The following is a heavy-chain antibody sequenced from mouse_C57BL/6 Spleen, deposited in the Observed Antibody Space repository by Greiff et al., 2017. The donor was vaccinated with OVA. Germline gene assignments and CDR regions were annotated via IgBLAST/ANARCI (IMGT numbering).Heavy chain of an antibody. CDR3: AKGDCSKGYFDV. Sequence: QVQLKQSGPELVKPGASVKISCKASGYSFTSYYIHWVKQRPGQGLEWIGWIYPGSGNTKYNEKFKGKATLTADKSSSTAYMQLSSLTSEDSAVYYCAKGDCSKGYFDVWGTGTTVTVSS. D-gene: IGHD2-5*01. CDR2: IYPGSGNT. CDR1: GYSFTSYY. V-gene: IGHV1-66*01. J-gene: IGHJ1*03.